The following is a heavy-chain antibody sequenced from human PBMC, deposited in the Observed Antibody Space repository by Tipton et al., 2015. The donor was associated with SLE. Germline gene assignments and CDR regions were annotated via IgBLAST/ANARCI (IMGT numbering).Heavy chain of an antibody. Sequence: TLSLTCTVSGDSISSHYWAWIRQSPGKGLEWIEYIYYTGNSNYNPSLKSRVSTSVDTSKNQFSLRLTSVTAADTAVCYCARAGLRKGPGIPGWFDPWGQGILVTVSS. CDR2: IYYTGNS. CDR1: GDSISSHY. J-gene: IGHJ5*02. D-gene: IGHD3-3*01. V-gene: IGHV4-59*03. CDR3: ARAGLRKGPGIPGWFDP.